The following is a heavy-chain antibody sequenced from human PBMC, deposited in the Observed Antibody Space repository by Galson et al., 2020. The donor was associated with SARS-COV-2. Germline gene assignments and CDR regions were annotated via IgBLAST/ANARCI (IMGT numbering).Heavy chain of an antibody. CDR1: GFTFSSYA. Sequence: GGSLRLSCAASGFTFSSYAMHWVRQAPGKGLEWVAVISYDGSNKYYADSVKGRFTISRDNSKNTLYLQMNSLRAEDTAVYYCARDLIGELGSLDYWGQGTLVTVSS. D-gene: IGHD1-26*01. J-gene: IGHJ4*02. V-gene: IGHV3-30*04. CDR3: ARDLIGELGSLDY. CDR2: ISYDGSNK.